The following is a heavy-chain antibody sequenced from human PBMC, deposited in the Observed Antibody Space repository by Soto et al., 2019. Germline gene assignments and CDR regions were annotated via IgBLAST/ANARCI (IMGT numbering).Heavy chain of an antibody. CDR3: ARLQAAAGDNDLTFDY. D-gene: IGHD6-13*01. V-gene: IGHV5-51*01. CDR1: GYSFTKYW. CDR2: IYPDESDT. Sequence: GESLKISCKGSGYSFTKYWIGWVRQMPGKGLERMAIIYPDESDTRYSPSFQGQVTISADKSISTAYLQWSSLKASDTAMYYCARLQAAAGDNDLTFDYWGQGTLVTVSS. J-gene: IGHJ4*02.